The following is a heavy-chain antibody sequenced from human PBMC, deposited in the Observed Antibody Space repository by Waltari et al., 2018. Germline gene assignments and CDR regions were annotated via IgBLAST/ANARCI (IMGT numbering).Heavy chain of an antibody. V-gene: IGHV1-2*06. CDR2: MNPYTGAT. CDR3: ARDEIDVLATLYACDV. J-gene: IGHJ3*01. Sequence: VQLEQSGAEVRKPGASMKISCKASGYTFTAYTIHWVRQAPGQGLEWVGRMNPYTGATTYAQRFQGRVTMPRDTAITTAYMDLTNLTSDDTAAYFCARDEIDVLATLYACDVWGQGTMVTVSS. D-gene: IGHD3-9*01. CDR1: GYTFTAYT.